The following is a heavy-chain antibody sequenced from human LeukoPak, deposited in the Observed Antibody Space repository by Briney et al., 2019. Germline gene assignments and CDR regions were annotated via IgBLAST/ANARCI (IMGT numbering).Heavy chain of an antibody. D-gene: IGHD1-14*01. Sequence: SGGSLRLSCAASGFTFSSYSMNWVRQAPGKGLEWISYISGSGSVSYYEDSVKGRFTISRDNAKNSLYLQMNSLRAEDTAVYFCARVFVGENFDYWGRGTLVTVSS. V-gene: IGHV3-48*04. CDR2: ISGSGSVS. J-gene: IGHJ4*02. CDR1: GFTFSSYS. CDR3: ARVFVGENFDY.